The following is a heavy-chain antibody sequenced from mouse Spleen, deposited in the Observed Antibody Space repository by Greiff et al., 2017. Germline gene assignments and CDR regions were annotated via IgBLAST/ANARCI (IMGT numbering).Heavy chain of an antibody. CDR3: ASTTVVLYWYFDV. CDR2: ISYDGSN. Sequence: DVKLQESGPGLVKPSQSLSLTCSVTGYSITSGYYWNWIRQFPGNKLEWMGYISYDGSNNYNPSLKNRISITRDTSKNQFFLKLNSVTTEDTATYYCASTTVVLYWYFDVWGTGTTVTVSS. V-gene: IGHV3-6*01. D-gene: IGHD1-1*01. CDR1: GYSITSGYY. J-gene: IGHJ1*03.